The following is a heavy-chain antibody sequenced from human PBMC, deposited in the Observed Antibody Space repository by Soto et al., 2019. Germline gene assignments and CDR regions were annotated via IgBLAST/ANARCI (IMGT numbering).Heavy chain of an antibody. J-gene: IGHJ4*02. CDR2: IDPSDSQT. D-gene: IGHD3-22*01. V-gene: IGHV5-10-1*01. CDR1: GYSFAGYW. Sequence: GESLKISCKGSGYSFAGYWITWVRQKPGKGLEWMGRIDPSDSQTYYSPSFRGHVTISVTKSITTVFLQRSSLRASDTAMYYCARQIYDSDTGPNFQYYFDSWGQGAPVTVSS. CDR3: ARQIYDSDTGPNFQYYFDS.